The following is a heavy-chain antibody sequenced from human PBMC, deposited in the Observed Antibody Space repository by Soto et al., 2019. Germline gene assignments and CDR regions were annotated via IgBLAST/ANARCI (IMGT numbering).Heavy chain of an antibody. V-gene: IGHV5-51*01. D-gene: IGHD5-18*01. Sequence: PVESLKISCKCSGYSFTSYWIGCVRQMPGKGLEWMGIIYPGDSDTRYSPSFQGQVTISADKSISTAYLQWSSLKASDAAMYYCERTGDGYNEDYWGQGTLVTVSS. CDR1: GYSFTSYW. J-gene: IGHJ4*02. CDR3: ERTGDGYNEDY. CDR2: IYPGDSDT.